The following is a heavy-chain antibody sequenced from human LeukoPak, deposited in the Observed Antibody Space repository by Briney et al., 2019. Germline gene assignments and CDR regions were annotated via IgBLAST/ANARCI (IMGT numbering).Heavy chain of an antibody. J-gene: IGHJ4*02. CDR1: GFTFSSYS. CDR3: ATHYCSSTSCHIDY. V-gene: IGHV3-23*01. CDR2: ISGSGGST. Sequence: GSLRLSCAASGFTFSSYSMNWVRQAPGKGLGWVSAISGSGGSTYYADSVKGRFTISRDNSKNTLYLQMNSLRAEDTAVYYCATHYCSSTSCHIDYWGQGTLVTVSS. D-gene: IGHD2-2*01.